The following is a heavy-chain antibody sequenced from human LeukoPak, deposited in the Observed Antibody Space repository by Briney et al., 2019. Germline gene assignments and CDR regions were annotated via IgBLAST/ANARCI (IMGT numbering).Heavy chain of an antibody. J-gene: IGHJ3*02. D-gene: IGHD6-19*01. CDR2: INHSGST. V-gene: IGHV4-34*01. CDR3: ARAVPSGWYAFDI. CDR1: GGSFSGYY. Sequence: PSETLSLTCAVYGGSFSGYYWSWIRQPPGKGLEWIGEINHSGSTNYNPSPKSRVTISVDTSKNQFSLKLGSVTAADTAVYYCARAVPSGWYAFDIWGQGTMVTVSS.